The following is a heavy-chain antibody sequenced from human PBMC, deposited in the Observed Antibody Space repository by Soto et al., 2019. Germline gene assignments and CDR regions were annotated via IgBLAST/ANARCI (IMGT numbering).Heavy chain of an antibody. J-gene: IGHJ3*02. CDR3: ARHIVAGTTPDAFDI. Sequence: EVQLVESGGGLVQPGGSLRLSCAASGFTFSTYWMSWVRQAPGKGLEWVANIKQDGSEEYYVDSVKGRFTISRDNAKNSLYLQMKSLRAEDTAVYYCARHIVAGTTPDAFDIRGQGTMVTVSS. CDR2: IKQDGSEE. D-gene: IGHD6-19*01. V-gene: IGHV3-7*01. CDR1: GFTFSTYW.